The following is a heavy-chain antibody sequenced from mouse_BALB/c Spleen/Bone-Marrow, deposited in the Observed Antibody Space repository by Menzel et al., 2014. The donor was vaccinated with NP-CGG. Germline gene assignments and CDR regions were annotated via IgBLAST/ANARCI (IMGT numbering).Heavy chain of an antibody. J-gene: IGHJ4*01. CDR1: GYAFTNYL. CDR2: INPGSGGT. V-gene: IGHV1-54*01. D-gene: IGHD1-2*01. CDR3: ARGGDYGFMDY. Sequence: QVQLQQSGAELVRPGTSVKVSCKASGYAFTNYLIEWVKQRPGQGLEWIGVINPGSGGTNYNEKFKGKATLTADKSSSTAYKQLSSLTSDDSAVYFCARGGDYGFMDYWGQGTSVTVSS.